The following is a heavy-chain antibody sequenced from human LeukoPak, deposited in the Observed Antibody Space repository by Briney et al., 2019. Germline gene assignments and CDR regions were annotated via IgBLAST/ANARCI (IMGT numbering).Heavy chain of an antibody. CDR3: ARPVRGP. Sequence: PSETLSLTCAVYGGSFSGYYWSWIRQPPGKGLEWIGEINHSGSTNYNPSLKSRVTISVDTSTNQCSLKVSSVTAADTAMYYCARPVRGPWGQGTLVTVSS. J-gene: IGHJ5*02. CDR2: INHSGST. CDR1: GGSFSGYY. V-gene: IGHV4-34*01.